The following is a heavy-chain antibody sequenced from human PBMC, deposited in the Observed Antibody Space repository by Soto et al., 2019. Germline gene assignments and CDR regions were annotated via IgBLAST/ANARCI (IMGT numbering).Heavy chain of an antibody. CDR3: AKGPPLRFLEWSWLDAFFDY. CDR1: GFTFSSYA. Sequence: GGSLRLSCAASGFTFSSYAMSWVRQAPGKGLEWVSAISGSGGSTYYADSVKGRFTISRDNSKNTLYLQMNSLRAEDTAVYYCAKGPPLRFLEWSWLDAFFDYWGQGTLVTVSS. J-gene: IGHJ4*02. CDR2: ISGSGGST. D-gene: IGHD3-3*01. V-gene: IGHV3-23*01.